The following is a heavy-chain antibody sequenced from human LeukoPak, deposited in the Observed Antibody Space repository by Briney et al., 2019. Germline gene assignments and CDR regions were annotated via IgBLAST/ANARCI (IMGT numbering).Heavy chain of an antibody. D-gene: IGHD5-18*01. Sequence: ASVKVSCKASGYTFTRYAITWVRQAPGQGPERMGWISAYNGNTNYAQKLQGRVTMTTDTSTSTAYMELRSLRSDDTAVYYCARADWTGDTAMVDYWGQGTLVTVSS. V-gene: IGHV1-18*01. CDR3: ARADWTGDTAMVDY. J-gene: IGHJ4*02. CDR2: ISAYNGNT. CDR1: GYTFTRYA.